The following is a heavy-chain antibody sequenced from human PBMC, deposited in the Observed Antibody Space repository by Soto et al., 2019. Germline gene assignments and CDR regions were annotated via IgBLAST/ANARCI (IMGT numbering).Heavy chain of an antibody. D-gene: IGHD2-15*01. Sequence: HPGGSLRLSCAASGFTFSIYAMNWVRQAPGKGLEWVSSISVSGGNTYYADSVKGRFTISRDNSKNTLYLQMNNLRAEDTAVYYCATRKVVAATAPKNYYYGLDVWGQGTTVTVSS. CDR2: ISVSGGNT. J-gene: IGHJ6*02. V-gene: IGHV3-23*01. CDR1: GFTFSIYA. CDR3: ATRKVVAATAPKNYYYGLDV.